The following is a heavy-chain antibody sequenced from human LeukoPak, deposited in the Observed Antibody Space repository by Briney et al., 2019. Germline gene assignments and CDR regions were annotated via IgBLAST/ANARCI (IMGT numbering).Heavy chain of an antibody. D-gene: IGHD3-22*01. V-gene: IGHV4-30-2*01. CDR1: GGSISSGGYS. J-gene: IGHJ4*02. CDR3: ARATYYYDSSGYLDY. Sequence: SETLSLTCAVSGGSISSGGYSWSWIRQPPGKGLEWIGYIYHSGSTYYNPSLKSRVTISVDRSKNQFSLKLSSVTAADTAVCYCARATYYYDSSGYLDYWGQGTLVTVSS. CDR2: IYHSGST.